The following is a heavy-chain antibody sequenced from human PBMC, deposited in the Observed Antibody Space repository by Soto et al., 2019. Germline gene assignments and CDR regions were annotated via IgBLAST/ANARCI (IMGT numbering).Heavy chain of an antibody. V-gene: IGHV2-5*02. D-gene: IGHD4-17*01. J-gene: IGHJ4*02. CDR3: AHSRYEYADYAY. CDR2: IYWDDDK. Sequence: QITLKESGPTLVKPTQTLTLTCTFSGFSLSTNGVGVGWIRQPPGKALERLALIYWDDDKRYSPSLKSRLSITKDTSKNQVVLTMTNMDPVDAATYYCAHSRYEYADYAYWGQGTLVTVSS. CDR1: GFSLSTNGVG.